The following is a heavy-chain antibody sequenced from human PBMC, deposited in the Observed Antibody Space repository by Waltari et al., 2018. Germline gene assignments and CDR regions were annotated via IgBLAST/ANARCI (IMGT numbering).Heavy chain of an antibody. J-gene: IGHJ4*02. V-gene: IGHV3-30*02. Sequence: QVNLVESGGGVVQPGGSLRLSCATPEFTSSNFGMPWGRQVPGKGLELVALIWFDGSDKFYADSVRGRFTISRDNSARTLYLDMDSLRLDDTAMYYCAKDAFGNTYLDFWGQGTLVTVSS. D-gene: IGHD2-2*02. CDR1: EFTSSNFG. CDR2: IWFDGSDK. CDR3: AKDAFGNTYLDF.